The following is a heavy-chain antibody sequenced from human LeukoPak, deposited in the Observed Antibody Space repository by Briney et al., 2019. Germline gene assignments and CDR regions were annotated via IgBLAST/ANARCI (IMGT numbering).Heavy chain of an antibody. D-gene: IGHD3-3*01. V-gene: IGHV3-73*01. CDR2: IGNKASNYAT. J-gene: IGHJ4*02. CDR1: GFTFSGSA. Sequence: GGSLTLSCAASGFTFSGSAMHWVRQASGKGLEWVGHIGNKASNYATDYAPSLKGRFTISRDDSKDTAYLQVNSLKPEDTAVYYCAGNYDSWTGLNYWGLGTLVTVSS. CDR3: AGNYDSWTGLNY.